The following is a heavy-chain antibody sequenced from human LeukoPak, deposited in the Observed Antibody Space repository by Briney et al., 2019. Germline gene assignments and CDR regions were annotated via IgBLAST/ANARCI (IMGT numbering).Heavy chain of an antibody. CDR3: ARDHAPYAFDI. CDR2: IYHSGST. V-gene: IGHV4-34*01. CDR1: GGSFSGYY. Sequence: SETLSLTCAVYGGSFSGYYWSWVRQPPGKELEWIGSIYHSGSTYYNPSLKSRVTISVDTSKNQFSLKLSSVTAADTAVYYCARDHAPYAFDIWGQGTMVTVSS. J-gene: IGHJ3*02.